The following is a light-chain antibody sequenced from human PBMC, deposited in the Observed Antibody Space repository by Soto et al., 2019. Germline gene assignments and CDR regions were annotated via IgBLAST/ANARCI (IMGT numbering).Light chain of an antibody. V-gene: IGKV3-15*01. CDR1: QSINSN. J-gene: IGKJ1*01. CDR2: DAS. Sequence: EIVMTQSPATLSVSPGERATLSCRASQSINSNLAWYQQKPGQAPRLLIYDASTRATGIPARFSGSGSGAEFTITISSLQSTDFAVYYCQQYNNWRTFGQATKVEIK. CDR3: QQYNNWRT.